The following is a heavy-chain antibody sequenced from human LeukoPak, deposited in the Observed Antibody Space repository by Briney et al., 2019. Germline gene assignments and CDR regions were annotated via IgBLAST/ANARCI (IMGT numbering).Heavy chain of an antibody. CDR2: VFYSGNT. CDR3: ARTGDYSTSTGGWFDA. D-gene: IGHD4-11*01. Sequence: SATLSLTCTVFGDSINNYYWSWVRQAPGKGLEWIGNVFYSGNTNYNPSLKSRVTISIDTSKKQFSLSLTSVTTADTAVYCSARTGDYSTSTGGWFDAWGQGTLVTVSS. CDR1: GDSINNYY. V-gene: IGHV4-59*01. J-gene: IGHJ5*02.